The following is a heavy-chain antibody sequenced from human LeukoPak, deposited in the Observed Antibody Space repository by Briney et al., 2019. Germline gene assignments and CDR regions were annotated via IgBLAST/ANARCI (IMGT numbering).Heavy chain of an antibody. Sequence: SETLSLTCAVNGGSFSGYYWSWIRQPPGKGLEWIGEINHSGSTNYNPSLKSRVTISVDTSKNQFSLKLSSVTAADTAVYYCARGGERGYNVWGQGTLVTVSS. D-gene: IGHD3-10*01. V-gene: IGHV4-34*01. CDR3: ARGGERGYNV. CDR2: INHSGST. CDR1: GGSFSGYY. J-gene: IGHJ4*02.